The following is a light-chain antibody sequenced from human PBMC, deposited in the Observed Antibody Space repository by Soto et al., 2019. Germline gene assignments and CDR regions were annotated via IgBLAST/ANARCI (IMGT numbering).Light chain of an antibody. CDR2: DVS. CDR3: SSYTSANTYV. Sequence: QSALTQPASVSGSPGQSITISCTGTSSDVGAYNYDSWYQQYPGEAPKVIIYDVSHRPAGVSNRFSGSKSGNTASLTISGLQTQDEADYYCSSYTSANTYVFGTGTKVTV. J-gene: IGLJ1*01. V-gene: IGLV2-14*01. CDR1: SSDVGAYNY.